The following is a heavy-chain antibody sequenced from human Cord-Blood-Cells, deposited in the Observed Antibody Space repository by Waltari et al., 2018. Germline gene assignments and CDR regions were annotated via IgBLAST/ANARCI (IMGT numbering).Heavy chain of an antibody. J-gene: IGHJ4*02. D-gene: IGHD2-8*01. CDR1: GFTFSSYW. Sequence: EVQLVESGGGLVQPGGSLRLSCAASGFTFSSYWMSWVRQAPGKGLEWVANIKQDGSEKYYVDSVKGRFTISRDNAKNSLYLQMNSLRAKDTAVYYCARVGFGVCFDYWGQGTLVTVSS. CDR3: ARVGFGVCFDY. V-gene: IGHV3-7*01. CDR2: IKQDGSEK.